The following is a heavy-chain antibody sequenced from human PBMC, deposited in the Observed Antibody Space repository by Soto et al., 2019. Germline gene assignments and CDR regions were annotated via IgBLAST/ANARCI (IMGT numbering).Heavy chain of an antibody. D-gene: IGHD3-10*01. CDR2: IVNDGSEQ. Sequence: PGGSLRLSCTATGFSFRTHGMHWVRQAPGKGLEWVAVIVNDGSEQGHADSVEGRFTISRDNDRNILYLQMNNLRAEDTAVYYCAKVGPYDSGSYMFRYNWFGPWGPGTLVTVSS. J-gene: IGHJ5*02. CDR1: GFSFRTHG. V-gene: IGHV3-33*06. CDR3: AKVGPYDSGSYMFRYNWFGP.